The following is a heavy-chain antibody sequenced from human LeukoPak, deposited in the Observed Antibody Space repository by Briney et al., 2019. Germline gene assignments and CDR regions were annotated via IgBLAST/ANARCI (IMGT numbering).Heavy chain of an antibody. CDR2: VHLDGRT. CDR1: GGSVTSTNW. V-gene: IGHV4-4*02. J-gene: IGHJ4*02. Sequence: SETLSLTCGVSGGSVTSTNWWTGVRQPPGKGLEWIGEVHLDGRTNYNPSLKSRLTISVDLSENHISLKLTSVTAADRAVYYCAREGGFFRTLDYSGQGTLVTDSS. D-gene: IGHD2/OR15-2a*01. CDR3: AREGGFFRTLDY.